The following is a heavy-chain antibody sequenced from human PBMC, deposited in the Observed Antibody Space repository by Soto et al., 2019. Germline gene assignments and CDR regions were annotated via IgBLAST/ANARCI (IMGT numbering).Heavy chain of an antibody. J-gene: IGHJ5*02. Sequence: GGSLRLSCAASGFTFSSYAMSWVRQAPGKGLEWVSAISGSGGSTYYADSVKGRFTISRDNSKNTLYLQMNSLRAEDTAVYYCAKDGEYCSGGSCYSGGWFDPWGQGTLVTVSS. V-gene: IGHV3-23*01. CDR1: GFTFSSYA. D-gene: IGHD2-15*01. CDR2: ISGSGGST. CDR3: AKDGEYCSGGSCYSGGWFDP.